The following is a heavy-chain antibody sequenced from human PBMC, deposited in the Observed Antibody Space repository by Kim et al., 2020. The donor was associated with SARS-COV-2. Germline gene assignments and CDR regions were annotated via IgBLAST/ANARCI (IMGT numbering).Heavy chain of an antibody. CDR1: GFTFSSYD. CDR3: ARGRGTYYYDSSGYYTFDY. Sequence: GGSLRLSCAASGFTFSSYDMHWVRQATGKGLEWVSAIGTAGDTYYPGSVKGRFTISRENAKNSLYLQMNSLRAGDTAVYYCARGRGTYYYDSSGYYTFDYWGQGTLVTVSS. J-gene: IGHJ4*02. CDR2: IGTAGDT. V-gene: IGHV3-13*01. D-gene: IGHD3-22*01.